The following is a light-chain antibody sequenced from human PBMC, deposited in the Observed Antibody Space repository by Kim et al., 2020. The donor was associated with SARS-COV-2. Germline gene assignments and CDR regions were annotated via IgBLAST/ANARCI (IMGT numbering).Light chain of an antibody. Sequence: EIVLTQSPGTLSLSPGERATLSCRASQSVSSSYLVWYQQKPGQAPRLLIYGASSRATGIPDRFSGSGSGTDFTLTISRLEPEDFAVYYCQQYGSSPPYTFGQGPKLEI. V-gene: IGKV3-20*01. J-gene: IGKJ2*01. CDR3: QQYGSSPPYT. CDR1: QSVSSSY. CDR2: GAS.